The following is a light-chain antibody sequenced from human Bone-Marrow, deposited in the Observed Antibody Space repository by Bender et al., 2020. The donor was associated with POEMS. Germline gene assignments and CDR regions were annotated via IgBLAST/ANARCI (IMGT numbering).Light chain of an antibody. Sequence: QSVLTQPPSASATPGQRVTISCSGSRSTIGNNYVYWYQHLPGAAPKLLIYRNNQRPSGVPDRFSGSKSGTSASLAISGLHSEDEADYYCVAWDDTLNGWVFGGGTKLTVL. CDR3: VAWDDTLNGWV. V-gene: IGLV1-47*01. CDR2: RNN. J-gene: IGLJ2*01. CDR1: RSTIGNNY.